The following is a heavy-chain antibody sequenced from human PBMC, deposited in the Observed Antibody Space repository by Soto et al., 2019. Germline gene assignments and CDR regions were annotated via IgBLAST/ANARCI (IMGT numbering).Heavy chain of an antibody. CDR3: ARDEDY. CDR1: RYTFTHFS. J-gene: IGHJ4*02. V-gene: IGHV1-3*01. Sequence: ASVKVSCKASRYTFTHFSLHWVRQAPGQSLEWMGWISAANGNTKYSPKLQGRVSITRDTSASTAFMELSGLTSEDTGVYYCARDEDYWGQGTQVTVSS. CDR2: ISAANGNT.